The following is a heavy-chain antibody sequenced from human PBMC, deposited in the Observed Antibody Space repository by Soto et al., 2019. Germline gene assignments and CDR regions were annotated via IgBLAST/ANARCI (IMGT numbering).Heavy chain of an antibody. D-gene: IGHD3-3*01. Sequence: GGSLRLSCAASGFSFNNAWMSWVRQAPGKGLEWVGRIESQKDGGTTDYAAPVQGRFSISRDDSKNTLYLQLNSLKTEDTAVYYCTTARLISAFGVVLPAPGYMDVWGKGTTVTVSS. CDR1: GFSFNNAW. CDR3: TTARLISAFGVVLPAPGYMDV. CDR2: IESQKDGGTT. J-gene: IGHJ6*03. V-gene: IGHV3-15*04.